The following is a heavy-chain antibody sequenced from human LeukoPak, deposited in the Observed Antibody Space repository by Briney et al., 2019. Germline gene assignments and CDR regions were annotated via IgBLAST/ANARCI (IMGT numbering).Heavy chain of an antibody. CDR1: EFTLSSYA. D-gene: IGHD3-22*01. J-gene: IGHJ4*02. Sequence: GGSLRLSCAASEFTLSSYAMSWVRQAPGKGLEWVAVISYDGSNKYYADSVKGRFTISRDNSKNTLYLQMNSLRAEDTAVYYCARVDRPDGYFDYWGQGTLVTVSS. V-gene: IGHV3-30*04. CDR3: ARVDRPDGYFDY. CDR2: ISYDGSNK.